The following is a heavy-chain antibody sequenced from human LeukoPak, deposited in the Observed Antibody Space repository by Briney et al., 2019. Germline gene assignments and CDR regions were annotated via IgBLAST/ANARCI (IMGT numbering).Heavy chain of an antibody. D-gene: IGHD3-10*01. CDR1: GGSISSGGYY. V-gene: IGHV4-31*03. CDR3: ARDGGYGSGSYYFDY. Sequence: SETLSLTCTVSGGSISSGGYYWSWIRQHPGKGLEWIGYIYYSGSTYYNLSLKSRVTISIDTSKNQFSLKLSSVTAADTAVYYCARDGGYGSGSYYFDYWGQGTLVTVSS. J-gene: IGHJ4*02. CDR2: IYYSGST.